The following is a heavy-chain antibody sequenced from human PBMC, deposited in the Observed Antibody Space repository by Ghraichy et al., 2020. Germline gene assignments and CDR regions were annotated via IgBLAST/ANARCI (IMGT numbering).Heavy chain of an antibody. D-gene: IGHD3-9*01. CDR2: INPNSGGT. CDR3: ARFDPTEATLGDY. CDR1: GYTFTGYY. J-gene: IGHJ4*02. V-gene: IGHV1-2*02. Sequence: ASVKVSCKASGYTFTGYYMHWVRQAPGQGLEWMGWINPNSGGTNYAQKFQGRVTMTRDTSISTAYMELSRLRSDDTAVYYCARFDPTEATLGDYWGQGTLVTVSS.